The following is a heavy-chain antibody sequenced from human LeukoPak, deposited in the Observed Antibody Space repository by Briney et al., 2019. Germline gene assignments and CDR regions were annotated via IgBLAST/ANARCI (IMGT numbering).Heavy chain of an antibody. D-gene: IGHD3-22*01. CDR1: GFTFSSYA. CDR3: ARAAYDSSGYLTL. J-gene: IGHJ4*02. V-gene: IGHV3-23*01. CDR2: ISGSGGST. Sequence: GGSPRLSCAASGFTFSSYAMSWVRQAPGRGLEWVSAISGSGGSTYYADSVKGRFTISRDNSKNTLYLQMNSLRAEDTAVYYCARAAYDSSGYLTLWGQGTLVTVSS.